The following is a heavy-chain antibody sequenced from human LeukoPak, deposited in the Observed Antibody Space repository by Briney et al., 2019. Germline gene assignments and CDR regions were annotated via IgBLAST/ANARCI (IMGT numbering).Heavy chain of an antibody. D-gene: IGHD6-13*01. CDR1: GFTFNTYT. CDR3: AREEGAPIAAANI. V-gene: IGHV1-18*01. CDR2: ISAYNGDA. J-gene: IGHJ3*02. Sequence: ASVKVSCKASGFTFNTYTMNWVRQAPGQGLEWMGWISAYNGDANYVQKFQGRVTMTTDTSTSTAYMELKSLRSDDTAVYYCAREEGAPIAAANIWGLGTKVTVSS.